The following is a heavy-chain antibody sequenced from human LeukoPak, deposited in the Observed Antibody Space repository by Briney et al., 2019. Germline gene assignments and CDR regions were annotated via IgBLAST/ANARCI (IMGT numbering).Heavy chain of an antibody. CDR2: IYYSGST. V-gene: IGHV4-59*02. D-gene: IGHD1-26*01. Sequence: SETLSLTCTVSGGSVSSYYWSWIRQPPGKGLEWIGYIYYSGSTNYNPSLKSRVTISVDTSKNQFSLKLSSVTAADTAVYYCARERKSTVGASYYFDYWGQGTLVTVSS. J-gene: IGHJ4*02. CDR3: ARERKSTVGASYYFDY. CDR1: GGSVSSYY.